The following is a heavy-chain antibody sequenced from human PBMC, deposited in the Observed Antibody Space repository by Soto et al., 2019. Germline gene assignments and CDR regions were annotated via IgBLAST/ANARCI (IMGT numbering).Heavy chain of an antibody. Sequence: GGSLRLSCAASGFTVSSNYMSWVRQAPGKGLEWVSVIYSGGSTYYADSVKGRFTISRDNSKNTLYLQMNSLRAEDTAVDYCARAGYSSSSGAFDIWGQGTMVTVSS. D-gene: IGHD6-6*01. CDR3: ARAGYSSSSGAFDI. J-gene: IGHJ3*02. V-gene: IGHV3-53*01. CDR2: IYSGGST. CDR1: GFTVSSNY.